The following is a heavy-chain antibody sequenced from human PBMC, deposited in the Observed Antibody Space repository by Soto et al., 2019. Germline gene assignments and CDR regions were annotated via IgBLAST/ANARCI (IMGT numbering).Heavy chain of an antibody. CDR2: IYYSGST. V-gene: IGHV4-59*08. CDR1: GGSISSYY. J-gene: IGHJ4*02. D-gene: IGHD5-12*01. CDR3: AQRYDCILDY. Sequence: SESRSLTCTVSGGSISSYYWSWIRQPPGNVLEWIGYIYYSGSTNYNPSLHSRVTISVDTSKNQFSWKLSSVNAADTAVYCWAQRYDCILDYWGEGTLVTV.